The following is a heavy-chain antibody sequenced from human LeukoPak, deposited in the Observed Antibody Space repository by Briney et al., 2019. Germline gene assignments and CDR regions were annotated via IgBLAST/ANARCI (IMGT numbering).Heavy chain of an antibody. CDR2: ILHDGSQT. J-gene: IGHJ4*02. D-gene: IGHD3-10*01. CDR1: GFTFSTYA. Sequence: GGSLRLSCAASGFTFSTYAMHWVRQAPGTGLEWVAPILHDGSQTYDADSVKGRFTISRDNSMYTVHLQMNSLRAEDTAVYYCAREQTTTSGGGFDFWGQGTLVTVSS. V-gene: IGHV3-30*01. CDR3: AREQTTTSGGGFDF.